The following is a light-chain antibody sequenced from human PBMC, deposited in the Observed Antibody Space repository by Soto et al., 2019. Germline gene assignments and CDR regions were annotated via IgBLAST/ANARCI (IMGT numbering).Light chain of an antibody. Sequence: EIVMTHSPATLSVSPGDRATLSCRASQTVRDNLAWYQQKPGQAPRLLIYGASTRATGIPAWFSGSGSGTEFTLTIASLQSEDFALYFCQQSNNWPYTFGQGTKLEIK. J-gene: IGKJ2*01. CDR2: GAS. V-gene: IGKV3-15*01. CDR3: QQSNNWPYT. CDR1: QTVRDN.